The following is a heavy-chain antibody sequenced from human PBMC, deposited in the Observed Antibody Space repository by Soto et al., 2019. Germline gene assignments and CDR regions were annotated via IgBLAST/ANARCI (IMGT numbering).Heavy chain of an antibody. Sequence: PSETLSLTCSVSGGSISGDYYWSWIRQSPEKGLEWIGYIYYSGSSYSNPALQSRLSMSLDTSKNQFSLKLRSVTAADTAVYYRARGGARWPGYFDSWGQGALVTVSS. CDR1: GGSISGDYY. CDR2: IYYSGSS. V-gene: IGHV4-30-4*08. J-gene: IGHJ4*02. D-gene: IGHD2-15*01. CDR3: ARGGARWPGYFDS.